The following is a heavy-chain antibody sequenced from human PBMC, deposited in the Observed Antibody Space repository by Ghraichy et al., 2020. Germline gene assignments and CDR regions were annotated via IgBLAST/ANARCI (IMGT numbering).Heavy chain of an antibody. CDR3: ARGQERSNYFDS. D-gene: IGHD1-1*01. Sequence: LSLTCAASGITVSTNYMSWVRQAPGKGLEWVSTMYSGGSTYYAASVKGRFIISRHNSKNMLFLQMNSLSRDDTATYYCARGQERSNYFDSWGQGTLVTVSP. V-gene: IGHV3-53*04. CDR1: GITVSTNY. J-gene: IGHJ4*02. CDR2: MYSGGST.